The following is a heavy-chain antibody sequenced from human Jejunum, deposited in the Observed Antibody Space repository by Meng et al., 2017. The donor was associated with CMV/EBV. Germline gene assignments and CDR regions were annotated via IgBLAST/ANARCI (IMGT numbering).Heavy chain of an antibody. V-gene: IGHV3-21*01. J-gene: IGHJ4*02. Sequence: EVQLVDSGGXLVKPGGSLRLSCIGSGFTFSSYNMNWVRQAPGKGLEWVSSISSSSRYINYADSVKGRFTISRDNAKNSLYLQMNSLRVEDTAIYYCARDIDNWGQGTLGTVSS. CDR2: ISSSSRYI. CDR1: GFTFSSYN. CDR3: ARDIDN.